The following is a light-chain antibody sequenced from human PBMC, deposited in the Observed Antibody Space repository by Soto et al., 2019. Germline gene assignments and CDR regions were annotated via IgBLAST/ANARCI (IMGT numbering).Light chain of an antibody. Sequence: EIVLTQSPASLSFSPGERATLSCRASQSVDSYLVWYQQKPGQAPRLLIFGASNRATGIPPRFSGSGSGTDFTLTINSLEPDDFAVYYCQQRDSWPITFGQGTRLEIK. CDR2: GAS. J-gene: IGKJ5*01. CDR3: QQRDSWPIT. CDR1: QSVDSY. V-gene: IGKV3-11*01.